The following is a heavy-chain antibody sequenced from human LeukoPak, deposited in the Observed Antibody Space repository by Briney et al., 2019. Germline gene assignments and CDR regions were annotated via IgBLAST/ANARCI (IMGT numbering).Heavy chain of an antibody. CDR2: IYSGGTT. J-gene: IGHJ3*02. D-gene: IGHD5-12*01. CDR3: ARGPVAKFEI. Sequence: GGSLRLSCAASGFTVSSNYMSWVRQAPGKGLEWVSAIYSGGTTYYADSVKGRFTISRVNSNNTLYLQMNSLRAEDTAVYYCARGPVAKFEIWGQGTILTVSS. CDR1: GFTVSSNY. V-gene: IGHV3-53*01.